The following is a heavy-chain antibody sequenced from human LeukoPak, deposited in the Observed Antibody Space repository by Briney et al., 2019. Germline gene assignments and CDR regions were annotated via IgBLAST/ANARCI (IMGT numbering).Heavy chain of an antibody. J-gene: IGHJ4*02. D-gene: IGHD3-22*01. V-gene: IGHV3-49*04. Sequence: PGGSLRLSCAASGFIFSSYAMSWVRQAPGKGLEWVGFIRSKAYGGTTEYAASVKGRFTISRDDSKSIAYLQMNSLKTEDTAVYYCTRVSRYRTMIVVVDMYYFDYWGQGTLVTVSS. CDR3: TRVSRYRTMIVVVDMYYFDY. CDR1: GFIFSSYA. CDR2: IRSKAYGGTT.